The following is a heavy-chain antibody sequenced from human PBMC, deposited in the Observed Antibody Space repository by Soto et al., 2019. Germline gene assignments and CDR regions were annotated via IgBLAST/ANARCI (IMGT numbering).Heavy chain of an antibody. Sequence: GGSLRLSCAASGFTFSDYYMSWIRQAPGKGLEWVSYISSSGSTIYYADSVTGRFTISRDNAKNSLYLQMNSLRAEDTAVYYCASYHVDIVATILGLGYWGQGTLVTVSS. D-gene: IGHD5-12*01. CDR1: GFTFSDYY. J-gene: IGHJ4*02. CDR3: ASYHVDIVATILGLGY. CDR2: ISSSGSTI. V-gene: IGHV3-11*01.